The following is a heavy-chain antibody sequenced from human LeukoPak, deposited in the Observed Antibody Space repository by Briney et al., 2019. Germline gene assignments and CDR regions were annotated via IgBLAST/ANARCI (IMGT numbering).Heavy chain of an antibody. D-gene: IGHD1-7*01. CDR2: IIPIFGTA. V-gene: IGHV1-69*01. CDR3: ASDGGTTSLQYYFDY. J-gene: IGHJ4*02. CDR1: GGTFSSYA. Sequence: GASVKVSCKASGGTFSSYAISWVRQAPGQGLEWMGGIIPIFGTANYAQKFQGRVTITADESTSTAYMELSSLRSEDTAVYYCASDGGTTSLQYYFDYWGQGTLVTVSS.